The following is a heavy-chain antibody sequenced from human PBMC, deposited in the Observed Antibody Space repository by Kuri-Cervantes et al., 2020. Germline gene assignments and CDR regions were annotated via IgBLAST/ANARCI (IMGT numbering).Heavy chain of an antibody. CDR3: ARSNFNLGDY. J-gene: IGHJ4*02. Sequence: GESLKISCSASGFSFSTYSMKWVRQAPGKGLESVSYISSRSSTIYYADSVKGRFTISRDNAENTLYLQMNSLRVEDTAVYYCARSNFNLGDYWGQGTLVTVSS. CDR2: ISSRSSTI. D-gene: IGHD4-11*01. V-gene: IGHV3-48*04. CDR1: GFSFSTYS.